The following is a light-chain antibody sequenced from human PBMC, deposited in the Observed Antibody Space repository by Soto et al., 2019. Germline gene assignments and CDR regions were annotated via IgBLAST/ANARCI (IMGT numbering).Light chain of an antibody. CDR2: EKN. CDR1: SSNIGAGYD. V-gene: IGLV1-40*01. J-gene: IGLJ3*02. Sequence: QSVVTQPPSVSGAPGQRVTISCTGSSSNIGAGYDVHWYQQFPGTAPKLLIYEKNNRPSGVPDRFSASKSGTSASLAITGLHAEDEADYYCPSYDSSLSGSVFGGGTKLTVL. CDR3: PSYDSSLSGSV.